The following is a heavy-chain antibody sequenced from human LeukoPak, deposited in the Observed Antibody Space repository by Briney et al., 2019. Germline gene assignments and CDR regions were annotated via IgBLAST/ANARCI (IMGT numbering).Heavy chain of an antibody. CDR2: ISAYNGNT. J-gene: IGHJ5*02. Sequence: ASVKVSCKASGYTFTSYGISWVRQAPGQGLEWMGWISAYNGNTNYAQKLQGRVTMTTDTSTSTAYMELRSLRSDDTAVNYCASGSPKKNWFDPWGQGTLVTVSS. D-gene: IGHD1-26*01. CDR3: ASGSPKKNWFDP. V-gene: IGHV1-18*01. CDR1: GYTFTSYG.